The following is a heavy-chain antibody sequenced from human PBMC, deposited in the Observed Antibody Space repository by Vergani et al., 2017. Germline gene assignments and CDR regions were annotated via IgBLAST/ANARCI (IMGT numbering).Heavy chain of an antibody. Sequence: QVQLVQSGAEVKKPGASVKVSCKASGYTFTSYYMHWVRQAPGQGLEWMGRINPNSGETNYAQNFQDRVTMTRDTSLSTAYMELIRLRSDDTAMYYCATYSSSWYVWGQGTLVTVSS. CDR1: GYTFTSYY. D-gene: IGHD6-13*01. CDR3: ATYSSSWYV. CDR2: INPNSGET. J-gene: IGHJ4*02. V-gene: IGHV1-2*06.